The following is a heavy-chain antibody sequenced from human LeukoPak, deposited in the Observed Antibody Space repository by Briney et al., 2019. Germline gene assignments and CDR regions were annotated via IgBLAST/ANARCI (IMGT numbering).Heavy chain of an antibody. J-gene: IGHJ6*02. Sequence: ASVKVSCKASGYTFTGYYMHWVRQAPGQGLEWMGWIYPNSGGTKYAQKFQGRVTMTRDTSISTAYMELSRLRSDDTAVYYCARVGITMVRGVVDVWGQGTTVTVFS. V-gene: IGHV1-2*02. CDR1: GYTFTGYY. CDR2: IYPNSGGT. D-gene: IGHD3-10*01. CDR3: ARVGITMVRGVVDV.